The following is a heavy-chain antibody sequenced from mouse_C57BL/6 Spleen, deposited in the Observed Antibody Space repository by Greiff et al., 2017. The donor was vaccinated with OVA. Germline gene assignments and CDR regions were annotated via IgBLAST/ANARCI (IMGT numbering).Heavy chain of an antibody. V-gene: IGHV1-82*01. J-gene: IGHJ2*01. CDR3: ARGDGYWVDY. D-gene: IGHD2-3*01. Sequence: QVQLQQSGPELVKPGASVKISCKASGYAFSSSWMNWVKPRPGKGLEWIGRIYPGDGDPTYNGTFQGKATLTADKSSSTAYMQLSSLTSEDSAVYFCARGDGYWVDYWGKGTTLTVSS. CDR2: IYPGDGDP. CDR1: GYAFSSSW.